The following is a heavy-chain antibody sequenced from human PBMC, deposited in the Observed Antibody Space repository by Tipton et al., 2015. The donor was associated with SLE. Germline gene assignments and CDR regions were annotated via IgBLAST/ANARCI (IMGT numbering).Heavy chain of an antibody. V-gene: IGHV4-38-2*01. CDR1: GYSISSGYY. CDR3: ARRGLGGAFDI. D-gene: IGHD3-16*01. J-gene: IGHJ3*02. CDR2: IYHSGST. Sequence: TLSLTCAVSGYSISSGYYWGWIRQPPGKGLEWIGSIYHSGSTYYNPSLRSRVTFSVDTSKNQFSLKLSSVTAADTALYYCARRGLGGAFDIWGQGTMVTVSS.